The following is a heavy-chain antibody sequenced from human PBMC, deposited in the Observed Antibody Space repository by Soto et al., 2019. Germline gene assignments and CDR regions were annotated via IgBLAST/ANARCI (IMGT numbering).Heavy chain of an antibody. D-gene: IGHD3-16*02. V-gene: IGHV1-18*04. Sequence: ASVKVSCKASGCTFTSYGISWVRQAPGQGLEWMGWISAYNGNTNYAQKLQGRVTMTTDTSTSTAYMELRSLRSDDTAVYYCARDPYDYVWGSYRYSSWFDPWGQGTLVTVSS. CDR1: GCTFTSYG. CDR2: ISAYNGNT. CDR3: ARDPYDYVWGSYRYSSWFDP. J-gene: IGHJ5*02.